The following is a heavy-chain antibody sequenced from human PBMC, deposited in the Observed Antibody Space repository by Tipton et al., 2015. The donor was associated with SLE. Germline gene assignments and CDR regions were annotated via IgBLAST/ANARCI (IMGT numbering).Heavy chain of an antibody. D-gene: IGHD5-12*01. V-gene: IGHV1-2*06. Sequence: QSGAEVKKPGASVKVSCKASGYIFTGYYMHWVRQAPGQGLEWMGRINPNSGGTNYAQKFQGRVTMTRDTSISTAYMELSRLRSGDTAVYYCARGDIVAVRGLDYWGQGTLVTVSS. J-gene: IGHJ4*02. CDR2: INPNSGGT. CDR1: GYIFTGYY. CDR3: ARGDIVAVRGLDY.